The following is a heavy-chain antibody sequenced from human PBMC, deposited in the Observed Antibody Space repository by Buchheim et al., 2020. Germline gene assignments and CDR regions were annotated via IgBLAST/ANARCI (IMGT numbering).Heavy chain of an antibody. D-gene: IGHD1-26*01. J-gene: IGHJ6*02. CDR3: AKDGVGASTVGYYGMDV. V-gene: IGHV3-30*18. CDR1: GFTFSSYG. CDR2: ISYDGSNK. Sequence: QVQLVESGGGVVQPGRSLRLSCAASGFTFSSYGMHWVRQAPGKGLEWVAVISYDGSNKYYADSVKGRFTISRDNSKNTLYLQMNSLRAEDTAVYYCAKDGVGASTVGYYGMDVWGQGTT.